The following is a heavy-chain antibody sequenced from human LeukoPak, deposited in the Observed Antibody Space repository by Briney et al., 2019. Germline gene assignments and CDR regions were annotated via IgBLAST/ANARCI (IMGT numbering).Heavy chain of an antibody. CDR1: GYTLTELS. Sequence: GASVKVSCKVSGYTLTELSMHWVRQAPGKGLEWMGGFDPEDGETIYAQKFQGRVTITRDTSASTAYMELSSLRSEDTAVYYCARDLGISDFDYWGQGTLVTVSS. J-gene: IGHJ4*02. V-gene: IGHV1-24*01. D-gene: IGHD7-27*01. CDR2: FDPEDGET. CDR3: ARDLGISDFDY.